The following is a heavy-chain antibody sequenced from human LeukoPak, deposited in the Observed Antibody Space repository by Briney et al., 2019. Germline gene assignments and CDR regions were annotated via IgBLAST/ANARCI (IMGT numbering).Heavy chain of an antibody. CDR2: ISGSGGRT. D-gene: IGHD5-12*01. CDR3: AKDDDWLRFEH. J-gene: IGHJ4*02. Sequence: GGSLRLSCAASGFTLSSYEMNWVRQAPGKGLEWVSGISGSGGRTYYADSVKGRFTISRDNSNHMLYLQMNSLIAEDTAIYYCAKDDDWLRFEHWGRGTPVSVSS. V-gene: IGHV3-23*01. CDR1: GFTLSSYE.